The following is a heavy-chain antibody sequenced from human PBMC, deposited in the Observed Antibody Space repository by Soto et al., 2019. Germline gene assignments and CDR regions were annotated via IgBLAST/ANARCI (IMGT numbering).Heavy chain of an antibody. CDR2: INHSGST. CDR1: GGSFSGYY. Sequence: SETLSLTCAVYGGSFSGYYWSWIRQPPGKGLEWIGEINHSGSTNYNPALKSRVTISVDTSKNQFSLKLSSVTAADTAVYYCARCTLTGDGAFDIWGQGTMVTVSS. V-gene: IGHV4-34*01. D-gene: IGHD7-27*01. CDR3: ARCTLTGDGAFDI. J-gene: IGHJ3*02.